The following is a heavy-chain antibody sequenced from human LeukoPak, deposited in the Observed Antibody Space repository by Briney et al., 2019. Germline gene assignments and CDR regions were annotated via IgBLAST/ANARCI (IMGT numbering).Heavy chain of an antibody. V-gene: IGHV3-30-3*01. D-gene: IGHD2-8*01. J-gene: IGHJ5*02. CDR3: ARDPSQMVYAIEELANWFDP. CDR1: GFTFSSYA. CDR2: ISYDGSNK. Sequence: GSLRLSCAASGFTFSSYAMHWVRQAPGKGLEWVAVISYDGSNKYYADSVKGRFTISRDNSKNTLYLQMNNLRAEDTAVYYCARDPSQMVYAIEELANWFDPWGQGTLVTVSS.